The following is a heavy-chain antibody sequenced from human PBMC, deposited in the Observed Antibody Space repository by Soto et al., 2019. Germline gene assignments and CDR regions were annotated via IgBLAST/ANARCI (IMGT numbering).Heavy chain of an antibody. D-gene: IGHD4-17*01. CDR2: ISTTSNYI. CDR3: AGEGSLYDDSVSHCLDY. CDR1: GFTFSSYS. J-gene: IGHJ4*02. V-gene: IGHV3-21*04. Sequence: EVQLVESGGGLVKPGGSLRLSCEASGFTFSSYSMNWVRQAPGKGLEWVSSISTTSNYIYYVDSVKGRFTTSRDNAKNSLYLQMNSLRAEDTAVYYCAGEGSLYDDSVSHCLDYWGQGTVVTVSS.